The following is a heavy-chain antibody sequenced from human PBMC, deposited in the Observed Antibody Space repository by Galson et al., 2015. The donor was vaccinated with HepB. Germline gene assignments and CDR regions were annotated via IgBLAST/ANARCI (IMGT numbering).Heavy chain of an antibody. D-gene: IGHD5-12*01. Sequence: SVKVSCKASGYTFTGYYMHWVRQAPGQGLEWMGRINPNSGGTNYAQKFQGRVTMTRDTSISTAYMELSRLRSDDTAVYYCAREEVATYHGAFDIWGQGTMVTVSS. CDR2: INPNSGGT. CDR3: AREEVATYHGAFDI. CDR1: GYTFTGYY. J-gene: IGHJ3*02. V-gene: IGHV1-2*06.